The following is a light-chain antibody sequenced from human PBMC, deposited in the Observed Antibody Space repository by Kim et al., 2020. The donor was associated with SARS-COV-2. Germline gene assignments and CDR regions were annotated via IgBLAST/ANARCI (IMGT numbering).Light chain of an antibody. J-gene: IGKJ1*01. V-gene: IGKV3-20*01. Sequence: SPGERSIVACRASQSVSSSYLAWYQQKPGQAPRLLIYGASSRATGIPDRFSGSGSGTDVTLTISRLEPEDFAVYYCQQYGSSPPTVVQGTKV. CDR3: QQYGSSPPT. CDR2: GAS. CDR1: QSVSSSY.